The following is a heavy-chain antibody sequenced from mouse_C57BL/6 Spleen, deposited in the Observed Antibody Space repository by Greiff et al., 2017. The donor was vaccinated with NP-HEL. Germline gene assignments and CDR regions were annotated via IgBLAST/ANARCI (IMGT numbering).Heavy chain of an antibody. Sequence: VQLQQSGAELVRPGASVKLSCTASGFNIKDYYMHWVKQRPEQGLEWIGRIDPEDGDTEYAPKFQGKATMTADTSSNTAYLQLSTLTSEDTAVYYCTTCYYGSEYYFDYWGQGTTLTVSS. D-gene: IGHD1-1*01. V-gene: IGHV14-1*01. CDR3: TTCYYGSEYYFDY. CDR2: IDPEDGDT. J-gene: IGHJ2*01. CDR1: GFNIKDYY.